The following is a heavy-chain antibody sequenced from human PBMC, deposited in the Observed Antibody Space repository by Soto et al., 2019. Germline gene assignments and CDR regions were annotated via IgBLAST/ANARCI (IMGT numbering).Heavy chain of an antibody. V-gene: IGHV3-74*01. J-gene: IGHJ4*01. CDR2: LNIDGSTR. D-gene: IGHD3-16*01. CDR1: GVTCSNYW. Sequence: GGSLRLSCSAAGVTCSNYWMHWVRHGPGKGLVWVARLNIDGSTRNYADSVKGRFTISRDNAQNTLFLQMNSLSAEDTPVYYGVRGGHYDGVSYHPEGFDYWRHGTPVTVFS. CDR3: VRGGHYDGVSYHPEGFDY.